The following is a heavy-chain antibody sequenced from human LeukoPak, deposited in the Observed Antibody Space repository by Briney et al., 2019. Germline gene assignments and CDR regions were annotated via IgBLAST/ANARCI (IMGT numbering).Heavy chain of an antibody. D-gene: IGHD1-26*01. Sequence: GASVKVSCKASGYSFTGYYIHWVRQAPGQGLEWMGWINPNSGATNYAQKIQDRVTMTRDTSINTAYMELSGLTSDDTAVYFCARDRRILGAANAFDIWGQGTMVTVSS. V-gene: IGHV1-2*02. CDR3: ARDRRILGAANAFDI. J-gene: IGHJ3*02. CDR2: INPNSGAT. CDR1: GYSFTGYY.